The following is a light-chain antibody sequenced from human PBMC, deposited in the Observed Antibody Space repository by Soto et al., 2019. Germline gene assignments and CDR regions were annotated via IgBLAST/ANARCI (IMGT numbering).Light chain of an antibody. CDR2: DAS. CDR3: PHYNIYSRT. Sequence: GDRVTITGRASQSISTWLAWYQQKPGKAPKLLIYDASSLESGVSLRFSGSGSGTEFTLTISSLQPDDFATYYCPHYNIYSRTFGQRTKVDI. CDR1: QSISTW. J-gene: IGKJ1*01. V-gene: IGKV1-5*01.